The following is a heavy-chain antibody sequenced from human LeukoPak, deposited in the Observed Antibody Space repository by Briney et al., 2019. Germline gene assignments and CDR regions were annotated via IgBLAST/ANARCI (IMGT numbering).Heavy chain of an antibody. D-gene: IGHD3-10*01. CDR1: GYSFTNYW. V-gene: IGHV5-51*01. J-gene: IGHJ4*02. Sequence: GESLKISCKGSGYSFTNYWIGWVRQMPGKGLEWMGIIYPGDSDTRYSPSFQGQVTISADKSISTAYLQWTSLKASDTAMYYCARHRSYYPSPGDYWGQGTLVTVSS. CDR2: IYPGDSDT. CDR3: ARHRSYYPSPGDY.